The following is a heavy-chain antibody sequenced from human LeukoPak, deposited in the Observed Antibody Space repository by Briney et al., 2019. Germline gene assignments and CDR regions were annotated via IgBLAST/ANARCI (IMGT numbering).Heavy chain of an antibody. CDR3: ARAGDDGSGWPDLYYYYYMDV. CDR2: ISGSGGST. V-gene: IGHV3-23*01. CDR1: GFTFSSYA. D-gene: IGHD6-19*01. J-gene: IGHJ6*03. Sequence: PGGSLRLSCAASGFTFSSYAMSWVRQAPGKGLEWVSAISGSGGSTYYADSVKGRFTISRDNAKNSLYLQMNSLRAEDTAVYYCARAGDDGSGWPDLYYYYYMDVWGKGTTVTVSS.